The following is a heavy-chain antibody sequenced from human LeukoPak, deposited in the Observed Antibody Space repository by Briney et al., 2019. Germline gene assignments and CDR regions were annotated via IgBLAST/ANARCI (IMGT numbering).Heavy chain of an antibody. Sequence: GGSLRRSCAASGFTFSNYAMSWVRQAPGKGLEWVSGITASGATAYYADSVKGRFTISRDNSKNTLYLQMNSLRAEDTALYYCAKYRGVIHVDYWGQGTLVTVSS. CDR2: ITASGATA. D-gene: IGHD3-10*01. CDR1: GFTFSNYA. J-gene: IGHJ4*02. CDR3: AKYRGVIHVDY. V-gene: IGHV3-23*01.